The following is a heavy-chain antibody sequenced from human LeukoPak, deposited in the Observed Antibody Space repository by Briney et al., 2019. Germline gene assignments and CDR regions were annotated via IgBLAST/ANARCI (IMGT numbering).Heavy chain of an antibody. CDR3: ARRLTQYDCFDP. D-gene: IGHD2-2*01. CDR2: TYYRSKWYN. V-gene: IGHV6-1*01. J-gene: IGHJ5*02. CDR1: GDSVSSNSAA. Sequence: SQTLSLTCVISGDSVSSNSAAWNWIRQSPSRGLEWLGRTYYRSKWYNDYAVSVKSRITVNPDTSKNQFSLHLNSVTPEDTAVYYCARRLTQYDCFDPWGQGILVTVSS.